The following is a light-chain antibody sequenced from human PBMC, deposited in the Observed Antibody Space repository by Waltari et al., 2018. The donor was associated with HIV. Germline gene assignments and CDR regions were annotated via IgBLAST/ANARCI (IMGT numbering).Light chain of an antibody. V-gene: IGKV4-1*01. CDR3: QQYYILPYT. Sequence: DVILTPSPDPLAVSVGDRATLTCKSCHSLLYSSINENSLAWYQQKPGQRPKLLIYWASTRESGVPDRFSGSGSGTDFTLTISSLRAEDVAVYYCQQYYILPYTFGQGTKLEIK. CDR2: WAS. CDR1: HSLLYSSINENS. J-gene: IGKJ2*01.